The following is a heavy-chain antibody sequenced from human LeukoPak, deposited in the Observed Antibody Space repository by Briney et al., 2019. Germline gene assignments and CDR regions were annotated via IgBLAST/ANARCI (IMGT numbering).Heavy chain of an antibody. V-gene: IGHV4-30-4*01. CDR1: GGSISSGDYY. CDR2: IYYSGST. J-gene: IGHJ2*01. CDR3: ARGGIGFGGLLSPGYFDL. D-gene: IGHD3-10*01. Sequence: PSQTLSLTCTVSGGSISSGDYYWSWIRQPPGKGLEWIGYIYYSGSTYYNPSLKSRVTISVDTSKNQFSLKLSSVTAADTAVYYCARGGIGFGGLLSPGYFDLWGRGTLVTVSS.